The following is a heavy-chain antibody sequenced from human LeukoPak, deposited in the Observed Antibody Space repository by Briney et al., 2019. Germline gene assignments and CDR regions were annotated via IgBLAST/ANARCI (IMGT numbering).Heavy chain of an antibody. CDR2: IFYTGTT. D-gene: IGHD1-26*01. CDR1: GDSISNSY. CDR3: ARRRVGATRYWYFDL. J-gene: IGHJ2*01. Sequence: PSETLSLTCSVSGDSISNSYWSWIRQPPGKGLEWFGYIFYTGTTNYNPSLKSRVTISVDTSKNQFSLKLSSVTAADTAVYYCARRRVGATRYWYFDLWGRGTLVTVSS. V-gene: IGHV4-59*08.